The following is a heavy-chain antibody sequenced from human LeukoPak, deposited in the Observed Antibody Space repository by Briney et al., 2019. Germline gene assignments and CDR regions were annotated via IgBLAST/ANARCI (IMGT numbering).Heavy chain of an antibody. V-gene: IGHV1-8*01. CDR3: ARDSTGGYGDYGDWFDP. CDR2: MSADSGYT. D-gene: IGHD4-17*01. J-gene: IGHJ5*02. Sequence: ASVKVSCKASGYTFTSYDITWVRQATGQGLEWMGWMSADSGYTGYAQTLQGRVTLTRNTSVSTAFMELSSLRSEDTAVYYCARDSTGGYGDYGDWFDPWGQGTLVTVSS. CDR1: GYTFTSYD.